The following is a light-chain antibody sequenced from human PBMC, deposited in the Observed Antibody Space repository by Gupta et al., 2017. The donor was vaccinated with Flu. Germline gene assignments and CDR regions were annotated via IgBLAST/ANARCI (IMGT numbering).Light chain of an antibody. V-gene: IGLV2-23*02. CDR3: CSYAGDTTFVV. CDR2: EVK. Sequence: STMSCTGTSSDVGNYNLVSWYQHHPGKAPKLMIFEVKKRPSGVSDRFSGSKSGNTASLTISGLQAEDEADYFCCSYAGDTTFVVFGGGTRLTVL. J-gene: IGLJ3*02. CDR1: SSDVGNYNL.